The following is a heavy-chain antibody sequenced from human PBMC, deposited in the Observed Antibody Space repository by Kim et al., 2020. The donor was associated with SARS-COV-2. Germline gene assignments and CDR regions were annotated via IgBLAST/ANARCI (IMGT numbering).Heavy chain of an antibody. V-gene: IGHV4-59*01. CDR3: ARAAPAYSSSSAWFLDY. Sequence: LKSRVTISVDTSKNQFSLKLSSVTAADTAVYYCARAAPAYSSSSAWFLDYWGQGTLVTVSS. J-gene: IGHJ4*02. D-gene: IGHD6-6*01.